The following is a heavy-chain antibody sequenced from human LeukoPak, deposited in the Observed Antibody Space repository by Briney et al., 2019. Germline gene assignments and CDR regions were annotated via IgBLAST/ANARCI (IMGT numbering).Heavy chain of an antibody. CDR2: INIGGTNT. Sequence: PGGSLRLSCAASGFTFNDYYMSWIRQAPGKGLEWLSYINIGGTNTHYADSVKGRFTISRDNAKKSLYLEVNNLRAEDTAVYYCATDGAGFDTWGQGVLVTASS. V-gene: IGHV3-11*01. CDR1: GFTFNDYY. J-gene: IGHJ5*02. CDR3: ATDGAGFDT.